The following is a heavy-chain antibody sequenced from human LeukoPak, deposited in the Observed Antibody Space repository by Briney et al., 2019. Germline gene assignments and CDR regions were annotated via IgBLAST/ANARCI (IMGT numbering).Heavy chain of an antibody. CDR1: GYTFNRFY. D-gene: IGHD3-22*01. J-gene: IGHJ5*02. V-gene: IGHV1-46*02. CDR2: INPSGGST. CDR3: ARGVYDSSSYRHNWFDP. Sequence: ASVKVSCKASGYTFNRFYIHWVRQAPGQGLEWMGIINPSGGSTSYAQKFQGRVTMTRDTSTSTVYMELSSLGSEDTAMYYCARGVYDSSSYRHNWFDPWGQGTLVTVPS.